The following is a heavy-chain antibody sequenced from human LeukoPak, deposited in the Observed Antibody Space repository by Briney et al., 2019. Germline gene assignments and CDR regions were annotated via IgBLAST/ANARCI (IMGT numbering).Heavy chain of an antibody. CDR3: ALIPGGIWAFDY. V-gene: IGHV1-2*02. Sequence: ASVKVSCKASEYTFSVYHIHWVRQAPGQGLEWMAWINPDSGDTNYAQKFQGRVTMTRDTSISTAYMEVSSLRSDDTAVYYCALIPGGIWAFDYWGQGTLVTVSS. J-gene: IGHJ4*02. CDR2: INPDSGDT. CDR1: EYTFSVYH. D-gene: IGHD2-21*01.